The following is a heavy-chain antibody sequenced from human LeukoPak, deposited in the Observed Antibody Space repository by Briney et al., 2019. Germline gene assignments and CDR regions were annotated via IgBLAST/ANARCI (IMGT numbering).Heavy chain of an antibody. CDR3: ARDYYDSSGYFRPVRSSFAY. Sequence: GGSLRLSCAASGFTFSSYSMNWVRQAPGKGLEWVSSISSSSSYIYYADSVKGRFTISRDNAKNSLYLQMNSLRGEDKNVYYCARDYYDSSGYFRPVRSSFAYWGQGTLVTVSS. CDR2: ISSSSSYI. J-gene: IGHJ4*02. CDR1: GFTFSSYS. D-gene: IGHD3-22*01. V-gene: IGHV3-21*01.